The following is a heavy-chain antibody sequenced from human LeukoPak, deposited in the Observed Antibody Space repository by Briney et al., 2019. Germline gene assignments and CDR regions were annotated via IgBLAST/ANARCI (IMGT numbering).Heavy chain of an antibody. D-gene: IGHD2-8*01. CDR1: GFTFSSYI. CDR3: AKGRTWGMVDY. V-gene: IGHV3-21*01. Sequence: GGSLRLSCAASGFTFSSYIMNWVRQAPGKGLEWVSSISTTSTYIYYADSVKGRFTISRDNAKNSLYLQMNSLRVEDTAVYYCAKGRTWGMVDYWGREPWSPSPQ. CDR2: ISTTSTYI. J-gene: IGHJ4*02.